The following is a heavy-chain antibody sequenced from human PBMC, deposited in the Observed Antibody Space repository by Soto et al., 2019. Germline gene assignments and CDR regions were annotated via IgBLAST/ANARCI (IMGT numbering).Heavy chain of an antibody. CDR3: ARDYSDYTGVNWFDP. V-gene: IGHV1-18*01. D-gene: IGHD4-4*01. Sequence: GASVKVSCKASGYTFTSYGISWVRQAPGQGLEWMGWISAYNGNTNYAQKLQGRVTMTTDTSTSTAYMEQRSLRSDDTAVYYCARDYSDYTGVNWFDPWGQGTLVTVSS. J-gene: IGHJ5*02. CDR1: GYTFTSYG. CDR2: ISAYNGNT.